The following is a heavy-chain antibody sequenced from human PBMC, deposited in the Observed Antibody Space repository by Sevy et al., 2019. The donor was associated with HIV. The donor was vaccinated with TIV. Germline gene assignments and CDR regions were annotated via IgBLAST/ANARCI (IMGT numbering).Heavy chain of an antibody. J-gene: IGHJ4*02. V-gene: IGHV3-72*01. D-gene: IGHD6-13*01. CDR2: TRNKADSYTT. CDR1: GFTFSDHY. Sequence: GGSLRLSCAASGFTFSDHYMEWVRQAPGKGLEWVGRTRNKADSYTTEYAAFVKGRFTISRDDSKNSLYLQMNSLKTEDTAVYYCATHAGLAAAGRVFDYLGQGTLVTVSS. CDR3: ATHAGLAAAGRVFDY.